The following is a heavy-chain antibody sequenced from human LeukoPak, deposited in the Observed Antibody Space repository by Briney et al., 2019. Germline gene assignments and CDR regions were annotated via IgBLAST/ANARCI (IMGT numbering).Heavy chain of an antibody. D-gene: IGHD2-15*01. CDR3: ARGSHRSGGSCYSAYFDY. CDR1: GGSFSGYY. V-gene: IGHV4-34*01. CDR2: INQSGST. J-gene: IGHJ4*02. Sequence: SETLSLTCAVYGGSFSGYYWSWIRQPPGKGLEWIGEINQSGSTNYNPSLKSRVTISVDTSKNQFSLKLSSVTAADTAVYYCARGSHRSGGSCYSAYFDYWGQGTLVTVSS.